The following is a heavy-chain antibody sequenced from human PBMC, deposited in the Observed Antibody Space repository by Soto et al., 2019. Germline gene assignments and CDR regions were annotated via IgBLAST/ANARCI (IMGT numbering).Heavy chain of an antibody. J-gene: IGHJ4*02. CDR2: INHSGST. V-gene: IGHV4-34*01. D-gene: IGHD6-6*01. CDR1: GGSFSGYY. Sequence: PSETLSLTCAVYGGSFSGYYWSWIRQPPGKGLEWIGEINHSGSTNYNPSLKSRVTISVDTSKNQFSLKLSSVTATDTAAYYCASGRQLVPDYWGQGXLVTVYS. CDR3: ASGRQLVPDY.